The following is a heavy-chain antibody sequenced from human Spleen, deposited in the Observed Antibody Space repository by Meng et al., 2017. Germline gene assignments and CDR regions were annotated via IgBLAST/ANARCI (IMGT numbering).Heavy chain of an antibody. CDR2: IWYDESNK. V-gene: IGHV3-33*01. Sequence: VASGGVVVKHRWSLRLPLAASGFTFSSYGMHWVRQAPGKGLEWVAVIWYDESNKYYADAVKGRFTIYRENSNNTLYLQMNSLRAEDTAVYFCARDFWSGRYYFDYWGQGTLVTVSS. CDR3: ARDFWSGRYYFDY. D-gene: IGHD3-3*01. CDR1: GFTFSSYG. J-gene: IGHJ4*02.